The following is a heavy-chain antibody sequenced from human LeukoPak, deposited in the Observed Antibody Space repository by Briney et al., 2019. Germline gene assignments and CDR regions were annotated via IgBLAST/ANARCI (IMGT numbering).Heavy chain of an antibody. CDR3: ARGFHDYGVCFDY. CDR1: GGTFSSYA. CDR2: IIPIFGTA. Sequence: SVKVSCKASGGTFSSYAISWVRQAPGQGLEWMGGIIPIFGTANYAQKFQGRVTITTDESTSTAYMELSSLRSEDTAVYYCARGFHDYGVCFDYWGQGTLVTVSS. J-gene: IGHJ4*02. D-gene: IGHD4-17*01. V-gene: IGHV1-69*05.